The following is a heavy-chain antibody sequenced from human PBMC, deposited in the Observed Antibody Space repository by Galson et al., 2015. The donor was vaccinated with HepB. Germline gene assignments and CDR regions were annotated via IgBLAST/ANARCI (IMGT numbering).Heavy chain of an antibody. D-gene: IGHD2-21*02. CDR2: ISWNSGSI. Sequence: SLRLSCAASGFIFDNYAMYWVRQAPGKGLEWVYGISWNSGSIDYADAVKGRLTLSRDSAKNSLYLQMNSLRPEDTALYYCAKEAYCGGDCNPLPYSYYHGMDVWGQGTTVTVSS. V-gene: IGHV3-9*01. CDR3: AKEAYCGGDCNPLPYSYYHGMDV. J-gene: IGHJ6*02. CDR1: GFIFDNYA.